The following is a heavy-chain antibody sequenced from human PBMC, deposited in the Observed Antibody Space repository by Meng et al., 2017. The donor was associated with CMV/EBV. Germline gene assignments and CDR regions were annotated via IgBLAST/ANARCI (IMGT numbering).Heavy chain of an antibody. V-gene: IGHV1-46*01. CDR3: ARGSSITGTTFDFDY. CDR2: INPSGGST. D-gene: IGHD1-7*01. J-gene: IGHJ4*02. CDR1: GYTFTSYY. Sequence: QGQRVQSGAEVKKPGASVKVSCKASGYTFTSYYMHWVRQAPGQGLEWMGIINPSGGSTSYAQKFQGRVTMTRDTSTSTVYMELSSLRSEDTAVYYCARGSSITGTTFDFDYWGQGTLVTVAS.